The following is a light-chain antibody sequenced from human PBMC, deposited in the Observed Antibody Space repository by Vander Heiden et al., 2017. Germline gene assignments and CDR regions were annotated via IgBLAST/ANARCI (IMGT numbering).Light chain of an antibody. CDR3: QVWDSTSDHQV. CDR1: NIGSKS. V-gene: IGLV3-21*02. J-gene: IGLJ3*02. CDR2: NDD. Sequence: SYVLTQPPSVSVAPGQTASITCGGDNIGSKSVNWYQQRPGQAPVMVVYNDDDRPSGIPERVSGSNFGNTATLTISRVEAGDEADYYCQVWDSTSDHQVFGGGTKLTVL.